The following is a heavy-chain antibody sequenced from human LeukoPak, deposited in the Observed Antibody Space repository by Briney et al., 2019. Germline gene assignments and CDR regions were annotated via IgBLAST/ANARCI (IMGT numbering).Heavy chain of an antibody. CDR1: GFTFSSYS. J-gene: IGHJ3*02. Sequence: GGSLRLSCAASGFTFSSYSMNWVRQAPGKGLEWVSSIGSSSSYIYYADSVKGRFTISRDNAKNSLYLQMNSLRAEDTAVYYCARVLRSNDAFDIWGQGTMVTVSS. V-gene: IGHV3-21*01. CDR3: ARVLRSNDAFDI. D-gene: IGHD1-14*01. CDR2: IGSSSSYI.